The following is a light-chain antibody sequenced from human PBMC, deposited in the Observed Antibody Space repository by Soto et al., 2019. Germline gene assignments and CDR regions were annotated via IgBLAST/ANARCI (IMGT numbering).Light chain of an antibody. J-gene: IGKJ1*01. CDR1: QSISSN. CDR3: QQSNNWRT. CDR2: GAS. V-gene: IGKV3-15*01. Sequence: ERVVMGARGTLSKSAGERATLSCRASQSISSNLAWYQQKPGQAPRLLIYGASTRATGIPARFSGSGSGTEFTLTISSLQSEDLAVYYCQQSNNWRTFGQRTKVDIK.